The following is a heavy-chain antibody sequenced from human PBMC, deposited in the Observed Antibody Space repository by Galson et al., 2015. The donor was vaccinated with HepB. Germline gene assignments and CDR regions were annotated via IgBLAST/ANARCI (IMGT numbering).Heavy chain of an antibody. J-gene: IGHJ6*02. Sequence: SETLSLTCTVSGGSISSSSYYWGWIRQPPGKGLEWIGSIYYSGSTYYNPSLKSRVTISVDTSKNQFSLKLSSVTAADTAVYYCASQRALHIVVNHYGMDVWGQGTTVTVSS. D-gene: IGHD2-21*01. CDR2: IYYSGST. CDR3: ASQRALHIVVNHYGMDV. V-gene: IGHV4-39*01. CDR1: GGSISSSSYY.